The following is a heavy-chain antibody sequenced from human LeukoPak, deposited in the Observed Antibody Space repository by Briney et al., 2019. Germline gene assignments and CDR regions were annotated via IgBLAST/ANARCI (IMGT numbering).Heavy chain of an antibody. CDR1: RFTFSSYS. CDR3: ARDWSAMVDY. Sequence: GGSLRLSCAASRFTFSSYSMNWVRQAPGKGLEWVSSISSSSSYIYYADSVKGRFTISRDNAKNSLYLQMNSLRAEDTAVYYCARDWSAMVDYWGQGTLVTVSS. D-gene: IGHD3-3*01. J-gene: IGHJ4*02. V-gene: IGHV3-21*01. CDR2: ISSSSSYI.